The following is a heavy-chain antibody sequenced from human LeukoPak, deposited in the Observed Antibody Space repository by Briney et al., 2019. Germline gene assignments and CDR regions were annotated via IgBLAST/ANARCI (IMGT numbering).Heavy chain of an antibody. CDR1: RFTFSDYA. J-gene: IGHJ5*02. Sequence: GGSLRLSCAASRFTFSDYAMSWVRQAPGKGLEWVSGIGSSGVNTDYATSVRGRFTISRDNTKSTPHLLMNSLRVEDTATYYCAKGRNSGSYFGIDPWGQGTPVSVSS. D-gene: IGHD3-10*01. CDR2: IGSSGVNT. V-gene: IGHV3-23*01. CDR3: AKGRNSGSYFGIDP.